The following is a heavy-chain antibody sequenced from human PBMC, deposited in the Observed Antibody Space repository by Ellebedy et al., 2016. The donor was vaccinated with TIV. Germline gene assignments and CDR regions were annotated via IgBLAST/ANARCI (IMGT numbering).Heavy chain of an antibody. CDR3: ARGRFRGPIFGEFDY. V-gene: IGHV3-23*01. J-gene: IGHJ4*02. CDR1: GFTFTSYA. Sequence: GESLKISXAASGFTFTSYAMSWVRQAPGKGLEWVSAISGSGGSTYYADSVKGRFTISRDNSKNTLYLQMNSLRAEDTAVYYCARGRFRGPIFGEFDYWGQGTLVTVSS. D-gene: IGHD3-3*01. CDR2: ISGSGGST.